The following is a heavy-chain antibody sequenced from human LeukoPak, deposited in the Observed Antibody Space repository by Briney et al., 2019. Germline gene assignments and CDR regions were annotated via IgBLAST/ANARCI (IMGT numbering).Heavy chain of an antibody. CDR2: IYYSGST. J-gene: IGHJ4*02. V-gene: IGHV4-31*03. CDR3: ASTDYDSSGLTHDH. CDR1: GGSISSGGYY. D-gene: IGHD3-22*01. Sequence: SQTLSLTCTVSGGSISSGGYYWSWIRQHPGKGLEWIGYIYYSGSTYYNPSLKSRVTISVDTSKNQFSLKLSSVTAADTAVYYCASTDYDSSGLTHDHWGQGTLVTVSS.